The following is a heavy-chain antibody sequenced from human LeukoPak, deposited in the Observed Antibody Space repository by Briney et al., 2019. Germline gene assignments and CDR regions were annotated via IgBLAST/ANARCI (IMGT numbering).Heavy chain of an antibody. V-gene: IGHV4-39*01. D-gene: IGHD5-24*01. CDR2: IYYSGST. Sequence: SETLSPTCTVSGGSISSSSYYWGWIRQPPGKGLEWIGSIYYSGSTYYNPSLKSRVTISVDMSKNQFSLKLSSVTAADTAVYYCASSQEGDGYRTYYYYYYYMDVWGKGTTVTVSS. J-gene: IGHJ6*03. CDR3: ASSQEGDGYRTYYYYYYYMDV. CDR1: GGSISSSSYY.